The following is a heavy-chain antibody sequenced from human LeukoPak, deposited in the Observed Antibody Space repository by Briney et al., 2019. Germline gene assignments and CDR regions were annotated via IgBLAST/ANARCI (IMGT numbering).Heavy chain of an antibody. Sequence: GGSPRLSCAASGFTFSSYSMNWVRQAPGKGLEWVSSISSSSSYIYYADSVKGRFTISRDNAKNSLYLQMNSLRAEDTAAYYCAISSGWYEDDYWGQGTLVTVSS. D-gene: IGHD6-19*01. CDR3: AISSGWYEDDY. CDR1: GFTFSSYS. V-gene: IGHV3-21*01. CDR2: ISSSSSYI. J-gene: IGHJ4*02.